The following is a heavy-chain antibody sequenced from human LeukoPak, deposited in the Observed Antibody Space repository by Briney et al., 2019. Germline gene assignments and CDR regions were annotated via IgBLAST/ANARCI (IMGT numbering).Heavy chain of an antibody. J-gene: IGHJ4*02. CDR1: GFTFSSYS. D-gene: IGHD4-17*01. CDR3: ARDDYGDSAGFDY. CDR2: ISSSSSYI. V-gene: IGHV3-21*01. Sequence: GGSLRLSCAASGFTFSSYSMNWVRQAPGKGLEWVSSISSSSSYIYYADSVKGRFTISRDNAKNSLYLQMNSLRAEDTAVYYCARDDYGDSAGFDYWGQGTLVTVSS.